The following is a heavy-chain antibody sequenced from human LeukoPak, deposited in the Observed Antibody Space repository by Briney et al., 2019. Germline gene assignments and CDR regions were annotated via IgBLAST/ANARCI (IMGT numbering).Heavy chain of an antibody. CDR3: ARRDDSSGYHKVFDY. CDR2: IYYGENT. Sequence: SETLSLTCTVSGGSISSGPYYWGWIRQPPGKGLEWIGNIYYGENTYYNPSLKSRVTISIDTSKNQFYLKLSSLTAADTAVYYCARRDDSSGYHKVFDYWGPGTLVTVSS. CDR1: GGSISSGPYY. D-gene: IGHD3-22*01. V-gene: IGHV4-39*01. J-gene: IGHJ4*02.